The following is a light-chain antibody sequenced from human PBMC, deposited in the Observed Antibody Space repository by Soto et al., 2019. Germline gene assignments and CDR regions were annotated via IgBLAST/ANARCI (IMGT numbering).Light chain of an antibody. J-gene: IGKJ1*01. V-gene: IGKV3-20*01. CDR3: QQYGSSWT. CDR2: GAS. CDR1: QSVSSSY. Sequence: TPTPSTRTVSPGERATLSCRASQSVSSSYLAWYQQKPGQAPRLLIDGASSRATGIPDRFSGSGSGTDFTLTSSRLEPEDFAVYYCQQYGSSWTFGQGTKVDIK.